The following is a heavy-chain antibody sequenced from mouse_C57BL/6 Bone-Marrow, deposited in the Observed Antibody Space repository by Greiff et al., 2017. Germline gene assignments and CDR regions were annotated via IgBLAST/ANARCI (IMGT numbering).Heavy chain of an antibody. D-gene: IGHD1-1*01. J-gene: IGHJ3*01. CDR1: GYSFTDYN. CDR2: INPNYGTT. CDR3: ARRGYYYGRGFAY. Sequence: EVQLQESGPELVKPGASVKISCKASGYSFTDYNMNWVKQSTGKGLEWIGVINPNYGTTSYNQKFKGKATLTVDKSSSTAYMQLSSLTSEDSAVYYCARRGYYYGRGFAYWGQGTRVTVAA. V-gene: IGHV1-39*01.